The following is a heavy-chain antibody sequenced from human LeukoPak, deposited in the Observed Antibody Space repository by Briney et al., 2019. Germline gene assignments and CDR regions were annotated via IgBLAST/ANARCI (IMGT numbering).Heavy chain of an antibody. V-gene: IGHV1-18*01. Sequence: ASVKVSCKASGYTFTSYGISWVRQAPGQGLEWMGWISAYNGNTNYAQKLQGRVTMTTDTSTSTAYMELRSLRSDDTAVYYCARDHILRRTYYYDSSGYKREGYYFDYWGQGTLVTVSS. CDR2: ISAYNGNT. CDR1: GYTFTSYG. D-gene: IGHD3-22*01. CDR3: ARDHILRRTYYYDSSGYKREGYYFDY. J-gene: IGHJ4*02.